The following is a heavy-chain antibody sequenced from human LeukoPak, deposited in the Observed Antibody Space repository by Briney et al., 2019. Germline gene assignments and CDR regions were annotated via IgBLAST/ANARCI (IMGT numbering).Heavy chain of an antibody. CDR2: ISIGSSPYT. D-gene: IGHD3-10*01. CDR3: ASYTLWYGDS. V-gene: IGHV3-21*06. J-gene: IGHJ4*02. CDR1: GFSFSKSS. Sequence: TGGSLRLSCAASGFSFSKSSMLWFRQASGKGLEWVSSISIGSSPYTYYADSLKGRFTISRDNAKNSVCLQMNSLRPEDTAVYYCASYTLWYGDSWGQGTLVTVSS.